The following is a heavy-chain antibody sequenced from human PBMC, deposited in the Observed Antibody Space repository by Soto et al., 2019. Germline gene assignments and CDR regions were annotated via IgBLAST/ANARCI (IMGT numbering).Heavy chain of an antibody. CDR3: ARDRTGAAGRELDY. CDR1: GITFSNYA. CDR2: ISGSGATT. Sequence: EVQLLESGGDLVQPGRSLRLSCAASGITFSNYAMSWVRQAPGKGLEWVSAISGSGATTYYADSVKGRFTISRDNSKNTLYLHMNSLRADDTAVYYCARDRTGAAGRELDYWGRGTMVTVSS. D-gene: IGHD6-13*01. J-gene: IGHJ4*02. V-gene: IGHV3-23*01.